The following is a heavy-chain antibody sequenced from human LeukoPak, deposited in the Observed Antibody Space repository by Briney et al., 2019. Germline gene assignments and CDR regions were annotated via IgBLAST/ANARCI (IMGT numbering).Heavy chain of an antibody. D-gene: IGHD3-22*01. J-gene: IGHJ1*01. CDR3: ARGLRDSSGREYFQH. V-gene: IGHV1-8*01. Sequence: ASVTVSFKASGYTFTSYDISWVRQAAGQGLEWMGWTNPNSGNTGYAQKFKGRVTMTGNTSISTAYMELSSLRSEDTAVYYCARGLRDSSGREYFQHWGQGTLVTVSS. CDR1: GYTFTSYD. CDR2: TNPNSGNT.